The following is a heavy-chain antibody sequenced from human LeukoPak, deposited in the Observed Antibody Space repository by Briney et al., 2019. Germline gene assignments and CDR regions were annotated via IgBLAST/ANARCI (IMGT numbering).Heavy chain of an antibody. J-gene: IGHJ4*02. CDR1: GFTFSSYG. CDR2: IWYDGSNK. Sequence: GGSLRLSCAASGFTFSSYGMHWVRQAPGKGLEWVAVIWYDGSNKYYADSVKGRFTTSRDNSKNTLYLQMNSLRAEDTAVYYCAKASNSSSGHGVYWGQGTLVTVSS. CDR3: AKASNSSSGHGVY. V-gene: IGHV3-33*06. D-gene: IGHD6-13*01.